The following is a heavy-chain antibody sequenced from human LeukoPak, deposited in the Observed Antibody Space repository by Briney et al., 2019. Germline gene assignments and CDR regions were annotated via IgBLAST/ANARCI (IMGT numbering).Heavy chain of an antibody. CDR2: ISGSGGST. D-gene: IGHD2-2*01. V-gene: IGHV3-23*01. Sequence: PGGSLRLSCAASGFTFSTYAMSWVRQAPGKGLEWVSAISGSGGSTYYADSVKGRFTISRDNSENTLYLQMNSLRAEDTAAYYCAKVLSEYQLLSGKYYYYGMDVWGQGTTVTVSS. J-gene: IGHJ6*02. CDR3: AKVLSEYQLLSGKYYYYGMDV. CDR1: GFTFSTYA.